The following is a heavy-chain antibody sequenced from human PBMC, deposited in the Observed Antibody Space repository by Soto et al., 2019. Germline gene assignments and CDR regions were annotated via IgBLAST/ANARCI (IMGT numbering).Heavy chain of an antibody. CDR3: ARRLYYDSSGFEGGGMDV. V-gene: IGHV4-39*01. CDR1: GGSISSSIYY. J-gene: IGHJ6*02. CDR2: IYYSGST. Sequence: PSETLSLTCTVSGGSISSSIYYGGWIRRPPGKGLEWIGSIYYSGSTYYNPSLKSRVTISVDTSKNQFSLKLSSVTAADTAVYYCARRLYYDSSGFEGGGMDVWGQGTTVTVSS. D-gene: IGHD3-22*01.